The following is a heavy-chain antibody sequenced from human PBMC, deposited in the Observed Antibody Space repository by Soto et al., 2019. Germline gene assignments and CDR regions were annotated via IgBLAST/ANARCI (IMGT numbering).Heavy chain of an antibody. Sequence: ASVKVSCKASGYTFTSYGISWVRQAPGQGLEWMGWISAYNGNTNYAQKLQGRVTMTTDTSTSTAYMELRSLRSDDTAVYYCARTYYDFWSGYLQPQYFDYWGQGTLVTVSS. J-gene: IGHJ4*02. CDR1: GYTFTSYG. CDR3: ARTYYDFWSGYLQPQYFDY. V-gene: IGHV1-18*01. D-gene: IGHD3-3*01. CDR2: ISAYNGNT.